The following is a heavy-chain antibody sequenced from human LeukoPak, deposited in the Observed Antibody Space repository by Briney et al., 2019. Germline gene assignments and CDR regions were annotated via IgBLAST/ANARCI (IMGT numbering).Heavy chain of an antibody. CDR2: IGYDGNNK. V-gene: IGHV3-30*02. Sequence: PGGSLRLSCAASGFTFSSYGIHWVRQAPGKGLEWMAFIGYDGNNKYHADSVKGRFTISRDNAKNTLYLQMNSLRVADTAVYYCAKSDYWGQGTLVTVSS. CDR3: AKSDY. J-gene: IGHJ4*02. CDR1: GFTFSSYG.